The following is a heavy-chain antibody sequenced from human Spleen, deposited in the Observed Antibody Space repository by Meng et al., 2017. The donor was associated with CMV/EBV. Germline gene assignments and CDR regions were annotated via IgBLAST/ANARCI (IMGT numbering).Heavy chain of an antibody. D-gene: IGHD3-3*01. CDR1: GYTFTGYY. CDR2: INPNSGGT. J-gene: IGHJ3*02. V-gene: IGHV1-2*02. CDR3: ARGRSRYSDFLGASYTADCFDI. Sequence: ASVKVSCKASGYTFTGYYMHWVRQAPGQGLEWMGWINPNSGGTNYAQKFQGRVTMTRDTSTSTVYMELSSLRSEDTAVYYCARGRSRYSDFLGASYTADCFDIWGQGTLVTVSS.